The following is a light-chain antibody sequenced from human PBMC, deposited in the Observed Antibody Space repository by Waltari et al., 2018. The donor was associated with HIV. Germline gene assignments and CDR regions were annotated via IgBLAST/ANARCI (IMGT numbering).Light chain of an antibody. V-gene: IGKV1-8*01. CDR1: QAISSY. CDR3: QQYYNYPRT. CDR2: GGS. J-gene: IGKJ1*01. Sequence: AIRLTQSPSSFSASTGDRVTITCRASQAISSYLAWYQQKPGKAPNLLIYGGSTLQTGVPSRFSGSGSGTDFTLTICCLQSEDFATYYCQQYYNYPRTFGQGTNVEIK.